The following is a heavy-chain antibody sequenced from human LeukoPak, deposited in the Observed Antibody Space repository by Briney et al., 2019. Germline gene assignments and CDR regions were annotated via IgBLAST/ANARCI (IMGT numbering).Heavy chain of an antibody. CDR2: INSDGSST. V-gene: IGHV3-74*01. Sequence: GGSLRLSCAASGFTFSNFWMHWVRQAPGKGLVWVSRINSDGSSTNYADSVEGRFTISRDNAKNTLYLQMNSLRAEDTAVYYCVNMRGGAVAGTRSDYWGQGTLVTVSS. CDR1: GFTFSNFW. D-gene: IGHD6-19*01. CDR3: VNMRGGAVAGTRSDY. J-gene: IGHJ4*02.